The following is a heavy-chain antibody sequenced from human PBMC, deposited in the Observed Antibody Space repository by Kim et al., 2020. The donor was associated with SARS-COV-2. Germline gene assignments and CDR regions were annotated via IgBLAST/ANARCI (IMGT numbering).Heavy chain of an antibody. V-gene: IGHV4-39*01. CDR2: IYYSGST. D-gene: IGHD6-13*01. CDR1: GGSISSSSYY. CDR3: ARLARGQQQLAIDY. J-gene: IGHJ4*02. Sequence: SETLSLTCTVSGGSISSSSYYWGWIRQPPGKGLEWIGSIYYSGSTYYNPSLKSRVTISVDTSKNQFSLKLSSVTAADTAVYYCARLARGQQQLAIDYWGQGTLVTVSS.